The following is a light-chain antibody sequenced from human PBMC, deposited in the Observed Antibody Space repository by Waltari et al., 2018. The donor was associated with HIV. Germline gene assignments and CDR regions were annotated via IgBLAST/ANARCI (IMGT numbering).Light chain of an antibody. CDR1: SSDVGGHNY. CDR2: EVS. V-gene: IGLV2-14*01. J-gene: IGLJ1*01. CDR3: SSYTSTSTGV. Sequence: QSALTQPASVSGSPGPSITIPCTGTSSDVGGHNYVSWSQQHPGNAPKFMIYEVSKRASGVSKRFSGSKSGNTASLTISGLQAEDEADYYCSSYTSTSTGVFGTGTKVTVL.